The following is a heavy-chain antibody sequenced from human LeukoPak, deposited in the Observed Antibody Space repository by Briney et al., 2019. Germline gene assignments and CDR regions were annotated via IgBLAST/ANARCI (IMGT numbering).Heavy chain of an antibody. CDR1: GFTFSNYW. CDR2: IKHDGSDK. D-gene: IGHD4-17*01. CDR3: ARTDYGDYDWYFDL. J-gene: IGHJ2*01. Sequence: GGSLRLSCAASGFTFSNYWMTWARQAPGKGLEWVSNIKHDGSDKYYVDSVKGRFTVSRDNAKNSLSLQMNSLRADDTAVYYCARTDYGDYDWYFDLWGRGTLVTVSS. V-gene: IGHV3-7*01.